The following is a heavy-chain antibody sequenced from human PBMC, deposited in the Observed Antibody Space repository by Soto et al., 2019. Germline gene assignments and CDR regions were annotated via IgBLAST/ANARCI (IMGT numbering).Heavy chain of an antibody. V-gene: IGHV1-46*01. CDR3: ASTSGYCTNGVCYRRDYYYGMDV. CDR2: INPICGTT. Sequence: ASVKVSCKASGYSFTNFHIHWVRQAPGQGLEWMGMINPICGTTRDAQRFQGRITITGDASTSTAYMELSSLRSEDTAVYYCASTSGYCTNGVCYRRDYYYGMDVWGQGTTVTVSS. D-gene: IGHD2-8*01. CDR1: GYSFTNFH. J-gene: IGHJ6*02.